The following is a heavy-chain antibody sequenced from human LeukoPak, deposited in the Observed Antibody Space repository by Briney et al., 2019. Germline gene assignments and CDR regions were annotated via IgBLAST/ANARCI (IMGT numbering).Heavy chain of an antibody. CDR3: ARSRHNYGDFHLDY. J-gene: IGHJ4*02. Sequence: ASVKVSCKASGYTFISYVVHWVRQAPGQRLEWMGWINAGNSNTKSSQKFQDRVTITRDTSASAVYMELSSLRSGDTAVYYCARSRHNYGDFHLDYWGQGTLATVSS. CDR1: GYTFISYV. V-gene: IGHV1-3*01. CDR2: INAGNSNT. D-gene: IGHD4-17*01.